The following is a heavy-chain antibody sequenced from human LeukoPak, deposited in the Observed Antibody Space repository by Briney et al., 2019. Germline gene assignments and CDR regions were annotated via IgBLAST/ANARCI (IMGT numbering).Heavy chain of an antibody. V-gene: IGHV3-23*01. CDR3: ANYRS. CDR1: GFTFSSHS. Sequence: PGGSLGLSCAASGFTFSSHSMNWVRQAPGKGLEWVSGISGSGSSTHYADSVKGRFTISRDNSKSTLYLQMSSLRDEDTAVYYCANYRSWGQGTLVTVSS. D-gene: IGHD1-14*01. J-gene: IGHJ4*02. CDR2: ISGSGSST.